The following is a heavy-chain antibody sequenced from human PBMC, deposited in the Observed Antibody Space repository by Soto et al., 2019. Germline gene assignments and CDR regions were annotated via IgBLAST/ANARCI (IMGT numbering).Heavy chain of an antibody. CDR2: IYWDDDK. Sequence: QITLKESGPTLVKPTQTLTLTCTFSGFSFTTSGVAVGWIRQPPGKALEWLAVIYWDDDKRYSPSLKNRLAITRDTSKNLVVLTMTNMDPVDTATYFCAHRMTSDYDNSAYYAPFDYWGQGTLVTVSS. D-gene: IGHD3-22*01. CDR1: GFSFTTSGVA. J-gene: IGHJ4*02. CDR3: AHRMTSDYDNSAYYAPFDY. V-gene: IGHV2-5*02.